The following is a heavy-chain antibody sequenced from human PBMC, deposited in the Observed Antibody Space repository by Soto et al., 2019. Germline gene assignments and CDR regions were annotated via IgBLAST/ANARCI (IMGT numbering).Heavy chain of an antibody. CDR3: ARGVYDYWSGYYAGSGLDV. J-gene: IGHJ6*02. CDR1: GDSMSPFY. CDR2: IYYSGNT. Sequence: SDTLSLTCTVSGDSMSPFYWNWIRQSPGKGLEWIGYIYYSGNTNYNPSLKSRVAISVDTSKNQFSLKLSSVTAADTAVYYCARGVYDYWSGYYAGSGLDVWGQGTTVTVSS. D-gene: IGHD3-3*01. V-gene: IGHV4-59*13.